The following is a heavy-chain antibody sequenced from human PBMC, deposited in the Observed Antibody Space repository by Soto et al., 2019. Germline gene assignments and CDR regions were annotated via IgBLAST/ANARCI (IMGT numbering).Heavy chain of an antibody. CDR2: IIPIFGTA. CDR1: GGTFSSYA. V-gene: IGHV1-69*06. CDR3: AGSPIMTTVTTYFDY. D-gene: IGHD4-17*01. Sequence: QVQLVQSGAEVKKPGSSVKVSCKASGGTFSSYAISWVRQAPGQGLEWMGGIIPIFGTANYAQKFQGRVTITADKSTSTAYMELSSLRSEYTAVYYCAGSPIMTTVTTYFDYWGQGTLVTVSS. J-gene: IGHJ4*02.